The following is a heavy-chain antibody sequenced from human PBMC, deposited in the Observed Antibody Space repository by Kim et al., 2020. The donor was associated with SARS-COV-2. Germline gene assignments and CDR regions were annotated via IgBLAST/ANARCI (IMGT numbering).Heavy chain of an antibody. J-gene: IGHJ4*02. CDR3: TTAFDFWSGYYFDY. D-gene: IGHD3-3*01. V-gene: IGHV3-15*01. Sequence: AAPVKGRFTISRDDSKNTLYLQMNSLKTADTAVYYCTTAFDFWSGYYFDYWGQGTLVTVSS.